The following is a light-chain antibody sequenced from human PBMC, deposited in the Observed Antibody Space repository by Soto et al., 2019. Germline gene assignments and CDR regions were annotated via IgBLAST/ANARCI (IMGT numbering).Light chain of an antibody. CDR3: QQRYRNLLT. CDR2: AAS. CDR1: QSISSY. Sequence: DIQMTQSPSSLSASVGDRVTITCRASQSISSYLNWYQQKPGKAPKLLIYAASGLQSGVPSRFSGSGSGTDFTLTISSLQPEDFATYYCQQRYRNLLTFGHGTKVDIK. J-gene: IGKJ3*01. V-gene: IGKV1-39*01.